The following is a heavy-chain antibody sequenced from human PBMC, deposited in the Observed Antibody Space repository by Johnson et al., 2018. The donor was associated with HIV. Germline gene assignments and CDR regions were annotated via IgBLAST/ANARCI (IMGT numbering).Heavy chain of an antibody. Sequence: EVQLVESGGGLVQPGGSLRLSCAASGFTFSNAWMSWVRQAPGKGLEWVGRIKSKTDGGTTEYAAPVKGRFTISRDDSKNTLYLQMNSLRAEDTAVYYCASVPMIVVLDGAFDIWGQGTMVTVSS. CDR3: ASVPMIVVLDGAFDI. D-gene: IGHD3-22*01. CDR2: IKSKTDGGTT. V-gene: IGHV3-15*01. CDR1: GFTFSNAW. J-gene: IGHJ3*02.